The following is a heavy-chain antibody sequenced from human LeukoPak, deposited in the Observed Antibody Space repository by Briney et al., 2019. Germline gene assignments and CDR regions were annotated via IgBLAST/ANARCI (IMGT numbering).Heavy chain of an antibody. CDR2: IYYSGST. Sequence: SETLSLTCTVSGGSISSYYWSWIRQPPGKGLEWIGYIYYSGSTNYNPSLKSRVTISVDTSKNQFSLKLSSVTAADTAVYYCARRGRVVLMGKYYFDYWGQGTLVTVSS. D-gene: IGHD2-8*01. CDR1: GGSISSYY. V-gene: IGHV4-59*12. J-gene: IGHJ4*02. CDR3: ARRGRVVLMGKYYFDY.